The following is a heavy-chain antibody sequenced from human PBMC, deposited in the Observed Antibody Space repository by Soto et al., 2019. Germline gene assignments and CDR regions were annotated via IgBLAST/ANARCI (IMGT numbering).Heavy chain of an antibody. V-gene: IGHV3-74*01. CDR1: GFTLSGRS. D-gene: IGHD3-10*01. Sequence: EVQLVESGGGLVQPGGSLRLSCAASGFTLSGRSMHWVRQAPGKGLVWVSGIDNAGTDSTYADSVKGRFTSSRDNAKNMLYLQMNILRVEDTAVYYCARGWFGPDVWGKGTTLTVSS. J-gene: IGHJ6*04. CDR3: ARGWFGPDV. CDR2: IDNAGTDS.